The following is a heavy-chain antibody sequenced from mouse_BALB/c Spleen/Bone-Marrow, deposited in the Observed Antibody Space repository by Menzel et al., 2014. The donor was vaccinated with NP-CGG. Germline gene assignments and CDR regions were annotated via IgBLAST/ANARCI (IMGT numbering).Heavy chain of an antibody. D-gene: IGHD2-2*01. CDR2: INPYNGGI. CDR1: GYSFTGYT. V-gene: IGHV1-18*01. Sequence: VQLKESGPELVKPGASMKISCMAYGYSFTGYTMNWVKQSHGKNLEWIGLINPYNGGIRYNQKFKGKATLTVDKSSSTAYMELLSLTSEDSAVYYCARSGYGRYAMDYWGQGTSVTVSS. CDR3: ARSGYGRYAMDY. J-gene: IGHJ4*01.